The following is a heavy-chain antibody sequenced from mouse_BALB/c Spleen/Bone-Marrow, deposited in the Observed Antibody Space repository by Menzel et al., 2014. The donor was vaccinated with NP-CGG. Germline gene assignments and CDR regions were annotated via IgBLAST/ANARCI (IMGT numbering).Heavy chain of an antibody. D-gene: IGHD4-1*01. CDR2: INPDSSTI. Sequence: DVMLVESGGGLVQPGGSLKLSYAASGLDFSRYWMSWVRQAPGKGLEWIGEINPDSSTINYTPSLKDKFIISRDNAKNTLYLQMSKVRSEDTALYYCARNWDVGFAYWGQGTLVTVSA. CDR1: GLDFSRYW. V-gene: IGHV4-1*02. J-gene: IGHJ3*01. CDR3: ARNWDVGFAY.